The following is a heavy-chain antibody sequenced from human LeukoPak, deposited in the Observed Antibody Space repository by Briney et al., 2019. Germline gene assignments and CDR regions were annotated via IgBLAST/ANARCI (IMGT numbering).Heavy chain of an antibody. CDR1: GGSISSYY. J-gene: IGHJ6*02. V-gene: IGHV4-59*08. Sequence: SETLPLTCTVSGGSISSYYWSWIRQPPGKGLEWIGYIYYSGSTNYNPSLKSRVTISVDTSKNQFSPKLSSVTAADTAVYYCARRRLYYYGMDVWGQGTTVTVSS. CDR2: IYYSGST. CDR3: ARRRLYYYGMDV.